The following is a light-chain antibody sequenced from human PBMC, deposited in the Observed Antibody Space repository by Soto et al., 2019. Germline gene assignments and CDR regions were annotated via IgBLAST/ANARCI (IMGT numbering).Light chain of an antibody. CDR1: QTVRNNY. V-gene: IGKV3-20*01. CDR2: DAS. CDR3: QQFSSYPLT. Sequence: GLTQSPGTLSLSPGERATLSCGASQTVRNNYLAWYQQKPGQAPRLVIYDASSRATGIPDRFSGGGSGTDFTLTISRLETEDFAVYYCQQFSSYPLTFGGGTKVDIK. J-gene: IGKJ4*01.